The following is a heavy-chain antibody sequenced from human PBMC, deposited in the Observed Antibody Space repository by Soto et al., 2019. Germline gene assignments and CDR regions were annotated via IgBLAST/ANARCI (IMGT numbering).Heavy chain of an antibody. D-gene: IGHD3-3*01. Sequence: EVQLVESGGGLVKPGGSLRLSCAASGFTFSHYSLNWVRQAPGKGLEWVSSISPSSTYIYYADSVRGRFTISRDNAKNSLYLQMSSRRAEDAAVYYCARPSNLGSGYYTDYYCYMDVWGKGTTVTVSS. CDR3: ARPSNLGSGYYTDYYCYMDV. J-gene: IGHJ6*03. CDR2: ISPSSTYI. CDR1: GFTFSHYS. V-gene: IGHV3-21*01.